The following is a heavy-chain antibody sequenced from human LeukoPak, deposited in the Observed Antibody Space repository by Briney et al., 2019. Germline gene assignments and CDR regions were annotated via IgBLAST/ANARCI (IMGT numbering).Heavy chain of an antibody. V-gene: IGHV5-10-1*01. CDR2: IDPSNSYT. J-gene: IGHJ5*02. Sequence: GESLLISCKGSGYSFTSYWISWVRQLPGKGLEWMGRIDPSNSYTNYSPSFQGHVTISADKSISTAYLQWSSLKASDTAMYYCASYSGYDYRGYWFDPWGQGTLVTVSS. CDR1: GYSFTSYW. CDR3: ASYSGYDYRGYWFDP. D-gene: IGHD5-12*01.